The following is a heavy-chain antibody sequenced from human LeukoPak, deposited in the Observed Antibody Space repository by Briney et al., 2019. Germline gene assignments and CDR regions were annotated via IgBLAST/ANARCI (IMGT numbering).Heavy chain of an antibody. CDR1: GFTFSDYA. Sequence: GGSLRLSCAASGFTFSDYAMAWVRQAPGKGLEWVSAIGATGYSTYYADSVKGRSTISRDNSKNTLYLQVNVLRADDTAVYFCAKLTGGPNAQDGFDTWGQGTMVTVSS. D-gene: IGHD2-15*01. CDR3: AKLTGGPNAQDGFDT. J-gene: IGHJ3*02. CDR2: IGATGYST. V-gene: IGHV3-23*01.